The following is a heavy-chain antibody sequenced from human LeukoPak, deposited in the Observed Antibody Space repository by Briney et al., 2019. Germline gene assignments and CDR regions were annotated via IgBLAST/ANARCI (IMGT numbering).Heavy chain of an antibody. CDR2: IYYSGST. D-gene: IGHD4-11*01. CDR3: ARGKLVTTWITYYYYYYGMDV. CDR1: GGSISSGGYY. V-gene: IGHV4-31*03. Sequence: SETLSLTCTVSGGSISSGGYYWSWIRQHPGKGLEWIGYIYYSGSTYYNPSLKSRVTISVDTSKNQFSLKLSSVTAADTAVYYCARGKLVTTWITYYYYYYGMDVWGQGTTVTVSS. J-gene: IGHJ6*02.